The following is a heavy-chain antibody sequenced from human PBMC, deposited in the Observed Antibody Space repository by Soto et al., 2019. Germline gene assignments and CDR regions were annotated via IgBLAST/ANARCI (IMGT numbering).Heavy chain of an antibody. J-gene: IGHJ6*02. D-gene: IGHD3-10*01. CDR3: ARGSPGGYGMDV. CDR2: VSASGLNT. CDR1: GFTFSTYA. V-gene: IGHV3-23*01. Sequence: PGGSLRLSCAASGFTFSTYAMAWVRQAPGKGLEWVSGVSASGLNTDYADPVKGRFYISRDNSKNTVSLHMNSLRDEDTAVYYCARGSPGGYGMDVWGQGTKVTVSS.